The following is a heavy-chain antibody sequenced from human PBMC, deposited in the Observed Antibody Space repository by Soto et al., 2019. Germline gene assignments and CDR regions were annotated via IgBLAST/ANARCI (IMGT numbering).Heavy chain of an antibody. CDR3: ARGLLYRQD. D-gene: IGHD2-8*01. CDR1: GYTFTSYD. V-gene: IGHV1-8*01. J-gene: IGHJ4*02. CDR2: MHPNSGNT. Sequence: QVQLVQSGAEVKKPGASVKVSCKASGYTFTSYDIYWVRQATGQGLEWMGWMHPNSGNTGYAQKVQGRVTLTRNTSITTAYMELSSLTSEDTAKYFCARGLLYRQDWGQGTMVTVSA.